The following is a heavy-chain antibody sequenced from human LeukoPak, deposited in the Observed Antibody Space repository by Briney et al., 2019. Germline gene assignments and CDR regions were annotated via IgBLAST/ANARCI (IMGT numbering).Heavy chain of an antibody. V-gene: IGHV1-2*02. CDR1: GYTFTSYA. J-gene: IGHJ4*02. D-gene: IGHD3-22*01. Sequence: GASVKVSCKASGYTFTSYAMHWVRQAPGQGLEWMGWINPNSGATNYAQKFQDRVTMTRDTSINTAYMELSRLRSDDTAVYYCAIGHDPGGYYLFTFDYWGQGTRVTVSS. CDR3: AIGHDPGGYYLFTFDY. CDR2: INPNSGAT.